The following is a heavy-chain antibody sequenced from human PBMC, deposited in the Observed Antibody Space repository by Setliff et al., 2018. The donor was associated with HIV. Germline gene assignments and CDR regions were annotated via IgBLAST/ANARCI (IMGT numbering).Heavy chain of an antibody. CDR3: ARDFGGYCSSMSCPGLFDP. J-gene: IGHJ5*02. D-gene: IGHD2-2*01. CDR2: IIPISGTA. CDR1: GGTFSNYG. V-gene: IGHV1-69*05. Sequence: SVKVSCKASGGTFSNYGMSWVRQAPGQGLEWMGGIIPISGTANYAQKFQGRVTITTDESTSTAYMELSGLRSEYPAVYYCARDFGGYCSSMSCPGLFDPGGQGTLVTVSS.